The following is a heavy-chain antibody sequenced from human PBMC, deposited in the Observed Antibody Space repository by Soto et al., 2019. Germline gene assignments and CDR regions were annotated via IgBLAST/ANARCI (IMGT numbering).Heavy chain of an antibody. J-gene: IGHJ5*02. CDR1: GGSISGSSYY. D-gene: IGHD5-12*01. CDR2: IYYSGST. Sequence: ASETLSLTCTVSGGSISGSSYYWGWLPHAPGKGREWIGSIYYSGSTYYNPSLKSRVTISVDTSKNQFSLKLSSVTSADTAVYDWARHQGGHRWFGPWGQGTLVTVSS. V-gene: IGHV4-39*01. CDR3: ARHQGGHRWFGP.